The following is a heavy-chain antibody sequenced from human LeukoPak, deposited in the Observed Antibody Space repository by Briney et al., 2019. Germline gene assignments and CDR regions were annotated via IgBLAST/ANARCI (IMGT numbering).Heavy chain of an antibody. CDR2: FDPEDGET. D-gene: IGHD2-2*01. V-gene: IGHV1-24*01. J-gene: IGHJ3*02. CDR3: ARERCSSTSCYPNDAFDI. CDR1: GYTLTELS. Sequence: ASVTVSCKVSGYTLTELSMHWVRQAPGKGLEWMGGFDPEDGETIYARKFQGRVTMTEDTSTDTAYMELSSLRSGDTAVYYCARERCSSTSCYPNDAFDIWGQGTMVTVSS.